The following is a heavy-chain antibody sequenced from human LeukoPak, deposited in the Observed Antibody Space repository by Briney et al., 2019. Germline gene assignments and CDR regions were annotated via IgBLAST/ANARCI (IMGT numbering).Heavy chain of an antibody. CDR1: GFTFSSYA. Sequence: GGSLRLSCAASGFTFSSYAMSWVRQAPGKGLECVSALSGSGGSTYYADSVKGRFTISRDNSRNTLYLQMNTLRAEDTALYYCAKGRRDDYGDCVDYWGQGTLVTVSS. CDR3: AKGRRDDYGDCVDY. CDR2: LSGSGGST. J-gene: IGHJ4*02. D-gene: IGHD4-17*01. V-gene: IGHV3-23*01.